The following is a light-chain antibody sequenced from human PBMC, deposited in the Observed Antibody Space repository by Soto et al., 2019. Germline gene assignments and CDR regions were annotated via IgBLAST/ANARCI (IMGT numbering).Light chain of an antibody. Sequence: IQMTQSPSSLSASVGDRVTITCRTSQPISDYLNWYQQKPGKAPKLLIYDASSLESGVPSRFSGSGSGTEFTLTISSLQPDDFATYYCQQYNSYPYTFGQGTKVDIK. CDR3: QQYNSYPYT. CDR2: DAS. V-gene: IGKV1-13*02. J-gene: IGKJ2*01. CDR1: QPISDY.